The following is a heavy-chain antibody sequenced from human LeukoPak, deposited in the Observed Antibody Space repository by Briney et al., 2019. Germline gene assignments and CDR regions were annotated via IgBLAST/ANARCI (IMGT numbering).Heavy chain of an antibody. J-gene: IGHJ4*02. CDR3: AREGLSYGYFDY. V-gene: IGHV4-34*01. Sequence: SEPLSLTCAVYGGSFSGYYWSWIRQPPGKGLEWVGEINHSGSTNYNPSLKSRVTISVDTSKNQFSLKLSSVTAADTAVYYCAREGLSYGYFDYWGQGTLVTVSS. D-gene: IGHD5-18*01. CDR2: INHSGST. CDR1: GGSFSGYY.